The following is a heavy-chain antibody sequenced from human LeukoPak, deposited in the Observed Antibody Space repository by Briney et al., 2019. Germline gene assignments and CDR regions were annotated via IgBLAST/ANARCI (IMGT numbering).Heavy chain of an antibody. CDR2: ISAYNGNT. D-gene: IGHD4-11*01. Sequence: ASVKVSCKASGYTFTSYGISWMRQAPGQGLEWMGWISAYNGNTNYAQKLQGRVTMTTDTSTSTAYMELRSLRSDDTAVYYCARDLYSNYAAYWGQRTLVTVSS. V-gene: IGHV1-18*01. CDR3: ARDLYSNYAAY. CDR1: GYTFTSYG. J-gene: IGHJ4*02.